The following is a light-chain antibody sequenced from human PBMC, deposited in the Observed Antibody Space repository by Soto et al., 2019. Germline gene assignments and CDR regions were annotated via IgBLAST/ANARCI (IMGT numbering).Light chain of an antibody. V-gene: IGKV1-5*03. CDR3: QQYEAYPLT. J-gene: IGKJ4*01. Sequence: DIQMTQSPSTLSASVGDRVTITCRASQNTNTWLAWYQQKPGKAPYLLIYKASNLQSGVPSRFSSSASGTEFTLTISSLQPDDIATYYCQQYEAYPLTYGGGTKVEI. CDR2: KAS. CDR1: QNTNTW.